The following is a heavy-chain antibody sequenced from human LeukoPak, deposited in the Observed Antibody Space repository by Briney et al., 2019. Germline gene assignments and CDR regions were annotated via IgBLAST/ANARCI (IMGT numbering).Heavy chain of an antibody. CDR3: ARAPSEVGGYYPEYFRH. CDR1: GFTFSRYW. J-gene: IGHJ1*01. Sequence: GGSLRLSCEASGFTFSRYWMHWVRQAPGKGLVWVSRIKSDGKTNYADSVKGRFTISRDDAKNTVSLQMDSLRAEDTGVYYCARAPSEVGGYYPEYFRHWGQGTLVTVSS. D-gene: IGHD3-22*01. V-gene: IGHV3-74*01. CDR2: IKSDGKT.